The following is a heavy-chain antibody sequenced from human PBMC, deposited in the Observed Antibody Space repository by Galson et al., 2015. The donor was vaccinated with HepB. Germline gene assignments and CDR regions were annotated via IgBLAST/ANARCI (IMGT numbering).Heavy chain of an antibody. J-gene: IGHJ3*02. D-gene: IGHD3-22*01. Sequence: SVKVSCKASGGTFSSCAISWVRQAPGQGLEWMGGIIPIFGTANYAQKFQGRVTITADESTSTAYMELSSLRSEDTAVYYCARSTDLITMIVVVGNAFDIWGQGTMVTVSS. CDR3: ARSTDLITMIVVVGNAFDI. CDR1: GGTFSSCA. V-gene: IGHV1-69*13. CDR2: IIPIFGTA.